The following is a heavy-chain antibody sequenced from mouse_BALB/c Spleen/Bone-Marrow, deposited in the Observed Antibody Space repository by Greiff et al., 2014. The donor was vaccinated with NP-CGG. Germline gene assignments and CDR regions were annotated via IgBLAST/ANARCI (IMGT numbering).Heavy chain of an antibody. V-gene: IGHV1S81*02. CDR1: GYTFTSYW. CDR2: INPSNGRT. J-gene: IGHJ2*02. CDR3: ARRTTTVVATDY. Sequence: LVESGAELVKPGASVKLSCKASGYTFTSYWMHWVKQRPGQGLEWIGEINPSNGRTNYNEKFKSKATLTVDKSSSTAYMQLRSLISENSAVYYCARRTTTVVATDYWGQGTSLTVSS. D-gene: IGHD1-1*01.